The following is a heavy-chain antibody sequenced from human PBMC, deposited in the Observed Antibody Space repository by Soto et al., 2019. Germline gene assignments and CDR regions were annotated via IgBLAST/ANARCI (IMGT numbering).Heavy chain of an antibody. D-gene: IGHD1-1*01. CDR2: ITPFNGNT. Sequence: SVKVSCKASGYTFTYRYLHWVRQAPGQALEWMGWITPFNGNTNYAQKFQDRVTITRDRSMSTAYMELSSLRSEDTAMYYCARSLTLEDPLYIDYWGQGTLVTVSS. J-gene: IGHJ4*02. CDR1: GYTFTYRY. V-gene: IGHV1-45*02. CDR3: ARSLTLEDPLYIDY.